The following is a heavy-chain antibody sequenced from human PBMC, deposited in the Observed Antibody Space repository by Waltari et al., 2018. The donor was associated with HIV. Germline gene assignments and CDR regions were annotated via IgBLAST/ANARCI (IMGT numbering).Heavy chain of an antibody. CDR2: ISGSGSTT. CDR3: AKGAFDMVVVSALDS. V-gene: IGHV3-23*01. Sequence: EVQLLESGGGLVQTGGSLRLACAASGFTFSSYAMSWVRQAPGKVLQWVSIISGSGSTTYSADAVKGRVTISRDNSENTLYLQINSLRAEDTAVYYCAKGAFDMVVVSALDSWGHGTLVTVSS. CDR1: GFTFSSYA. D-gene: IGHD2-21*01. J-gene: IGHJ5*01.